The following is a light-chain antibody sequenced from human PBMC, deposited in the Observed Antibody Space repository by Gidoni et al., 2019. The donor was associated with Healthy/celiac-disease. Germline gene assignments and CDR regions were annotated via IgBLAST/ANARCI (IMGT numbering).Light chain of an antibody. CDR3: QQYYSTPPLT. J-gene: IGKJ4*01. CDR2: WAS. Sequence: DIVMPQSPDSLALSLGERATINCKSSQSVLYSSNNKNYLAWYQQKPGQPPKLLIYWASTRESGVPERFSGSGSGTDFTLTISSLQAEDVAVYYCQQYYSTPPLTFGGGTKVEIK. V-gene: IGKV4-1*01. CDR1: QSVLYSSNNKNY.